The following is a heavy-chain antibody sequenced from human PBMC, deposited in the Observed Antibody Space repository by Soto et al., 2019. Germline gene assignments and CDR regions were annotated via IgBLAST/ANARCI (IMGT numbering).Heavy chain of an antibody. V-gene: IGHV3-74*01. J-gene: IGHJ4*02. CDR1: GFTFSFYW. CDR2: INSDGSIT. D-gene: IGHD3-22*01. Sequence: EVQLVESRGDLVQPGGSLRLSCAASGFTFSFYWMHWVRQAPGKGLVWVSHINSDGSITSYADSVKGRFTIFRDNAKNTLYLQMNSLRAEDTAVYYCFRGSYYGGPWGGDYWGQGSLVTVSS. CDR3: FRGSYYGGPWGGDY.